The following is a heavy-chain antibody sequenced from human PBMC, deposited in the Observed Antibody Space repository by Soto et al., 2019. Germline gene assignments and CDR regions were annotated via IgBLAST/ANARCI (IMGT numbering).Heavy chain of an antibody. CDR3: AKVRYSSPMGYYYGMEV. J-gene: IGHJ6*02. D-gene: IGHD6-19*01. CDR2: IIPIFGTA. V-gene: IGHV1-69*01. Sequence: QVQLEQSGGEVKKPGSSVKVSCKASGVTFSKFIMTWVRQAPGLGLEWVGGIIPIFGTANYAQKFQGRVTIPADESTSTSYLEVSNLRSENTDVYYCAKVRYSSPMGYYYGMEVWGQGTAVTVSS. CDR1: GVTFSKFI.